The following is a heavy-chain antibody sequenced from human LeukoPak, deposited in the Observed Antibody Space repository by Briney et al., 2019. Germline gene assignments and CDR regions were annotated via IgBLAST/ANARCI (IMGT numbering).Heavy chain of an antibody. CDR2: IFYSGTT. Sequence: SETPSLTCTVSGGSISSSSYYWGWIRQPPGKGLEWIGNIFYSGTTYYNPSLMSRVTISVDTSKNQFSLKMRSVTAADTAVYYCGGVLIGVTYYFAHGARGTLATVSS. J-gene: IGHJ4*02. D-gene: IGHD3-16*01. CDR1: GGSISSSSYY. V-gene: IGHV4-39*05. CDR3: GGVLIGVTYYFAH.